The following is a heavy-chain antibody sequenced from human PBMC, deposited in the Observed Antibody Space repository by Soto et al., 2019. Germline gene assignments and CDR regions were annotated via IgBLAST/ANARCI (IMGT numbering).Heavy chain of an antibody. V-gene: IGHV4-59*01. CDR3: ARLQRTVTAYYYYYDMDV. CDR2: FYYTGST. CDR1: GGSISSNF. J-gene: IGHJ6*02. Sequence: QVQLQESGPGLVKPSETLSLTCTVSGGSISSNFWSWIRQPPRKGLEWIGNFYYTGSTNYNASLKSRVTISVDTSKNQFFLKLSSVTAADTAVYYCARLQRTVTAYYYYYDMDVWGQGTTVTVSS. D-gene: IGHD2-21*02.